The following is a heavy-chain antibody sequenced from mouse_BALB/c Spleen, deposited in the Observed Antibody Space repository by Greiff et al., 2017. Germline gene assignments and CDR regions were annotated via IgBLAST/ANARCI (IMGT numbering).Heavy chain of an antibody. CDR1: GFAFSSYD. J-gene: IGHJ4*01. CDR2: ISSGGGST. Sequence: EVMLVESGGGLVKPGGSLKLSCAASGFAFSSYDMSWVRQTPEKRLEWVAYISSGGGSTYYPDTVKGRFTISRDNAKNTLYLQMSSLKSEDTAMYYCARLLRLRKAMDYWGQGTSVTGSS. CDR3: ARLLRLRKAMDY. D-gene: IGHD1-2*01. V-gene: IGHV5-12-1*01.